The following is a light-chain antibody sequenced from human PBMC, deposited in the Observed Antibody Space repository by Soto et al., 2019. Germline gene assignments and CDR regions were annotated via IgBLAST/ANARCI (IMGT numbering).Light chain of an antibody. CDR2: GAS. Sequence: EIVMTQSPATLSVSPGERATLSCRASQSVSSYLAWYQQQPGQAPRLLIYGASTRATGIPARFSGSGSGTEFTLTISSLQSEDFAVYYGQQYNNWPPTWTFGQGTKVEIK. CDR3: QQYNNWPPTWT. J-gene: IGKJ1*01. CDR1: QSVSSY. V-gene: IGKV3-15*01.